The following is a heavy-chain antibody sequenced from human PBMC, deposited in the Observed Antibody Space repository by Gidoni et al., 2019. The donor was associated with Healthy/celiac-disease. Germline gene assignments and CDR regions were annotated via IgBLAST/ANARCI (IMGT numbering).Heavy chain of an antibody. CDR2: IYSGGST. CDR3: ARVPSDTAMVTTFDY. D-gene: IGHD5-18*01. Sequence: EVQLVESGGGLVKPGGSLRLSCAASGFHVSSNYMSWVRQAPGKGLEWVSVIYSGGSTYYADSVKGRFTISRDNSKNTLYLQMNSLRAEDTAVYYCARVPSDTAMVTTFDYWGQGTLVTVSS. V-gene: IGHV3-66*01. J-gene: IGHJ4*02. CDR1: GFHVSSNY.